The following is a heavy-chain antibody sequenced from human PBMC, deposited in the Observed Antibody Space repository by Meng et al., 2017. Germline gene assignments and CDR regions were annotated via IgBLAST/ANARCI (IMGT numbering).Heavy chain of an antibody. D-gene: IGHD3-22*01. CDR2: ISAYNGNT. J-gene: IGHJ4*02. CDR3: AREFVDYYDSSGPGGIDY. CDR1: GYTFTSYG. V-gene: IGHV1-18*01. Sequence: ASVKVSCKASGYTFTSYGISWVRQAPGQGLEWMGWISAYNGNTNYAQKPQGRVTMTTDTSTSTAYMELRSLRSDDTAVYYCAREFVDYYDSSGPGGIDYWGQGTLVTVSS.